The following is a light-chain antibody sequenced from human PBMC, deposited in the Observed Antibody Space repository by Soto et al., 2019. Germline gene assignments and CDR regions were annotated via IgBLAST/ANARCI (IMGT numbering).Light chain of an antibody. Sequence: ENVLTQSPGTLSLSPGERATLSCTPSQVTSRYLSWYQQRPGQAPRLLIYGASSRATGIPDRFSGSGSGTDFTLTISRLEPEDFALYYCQEYSTSPISFGQRTRLEIK. CDR2: GAS. CDR3: QEYSTSPIS. J-gene: IGKJ5*01. CDR1: QVTSRY. V-gene: IGKV3-20*01.